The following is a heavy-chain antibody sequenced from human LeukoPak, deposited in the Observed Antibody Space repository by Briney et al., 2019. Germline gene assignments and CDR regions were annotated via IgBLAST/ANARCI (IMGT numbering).Heavy chain of an antibody. CDR3: ARDQGSGSRIFDY. CDR2: INPTGGST. D-gene: IGHD6-19*01. Sequence: ASVKVSCKASGYTFTNYYMHWVRQAPGQGLEWMGIINPTGGSTSYARNFQGRVIVTRDTSTSTVYMELSSLRSEATAVYYCARDQGSGSRIFDYWGQGTLVTVSS. CDR1: GYTFTNYY. V-gene: IGHV1-46*01. J-gene: IGHJ4*02.